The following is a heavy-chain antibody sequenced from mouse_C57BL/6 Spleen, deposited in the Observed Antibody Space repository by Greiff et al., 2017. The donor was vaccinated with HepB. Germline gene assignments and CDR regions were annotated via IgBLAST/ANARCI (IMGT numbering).Heavy chain of an antibody. CDR3: AREGWLLRRYAMDY. J-gene: IGHJ4*01. V-gene: IGHV5-17*01. D-gene: IGHD2-3*01. CDR1: GFTFSDYG. CDR2: ISSGSSTI. Sequence: DVKLVESGGGLVKPGGSLKLSCAASGFTFSDYGMHWVRQAPEKGLEWVAYISSGSSTIYYADTVKGRFTISRDNAKNTLFLQMTSLRSEDTAMYYCAREGWLLRRYAMDYWGQGTSVTVSS.